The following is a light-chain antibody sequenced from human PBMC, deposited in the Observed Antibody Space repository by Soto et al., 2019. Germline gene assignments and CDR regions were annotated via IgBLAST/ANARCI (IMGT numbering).Light chain of an antibody. CDR3: CSYAGDSAFL. Sequence: QSVLTQPPSVSGAPGQRVTISCTGNNSNLGAGYDVHWYQQLPGAAPKLVIFGNRNRPSGVPERFSGSKSGTSASLAITGLQAEDEADYYCCSYAGDSAFLFGGGTKVTVL. V-gene: IGLV1-40*01. J-gene: IGLJ2*01. CDR1: NSNLGAGYD. CDR2: GNR.